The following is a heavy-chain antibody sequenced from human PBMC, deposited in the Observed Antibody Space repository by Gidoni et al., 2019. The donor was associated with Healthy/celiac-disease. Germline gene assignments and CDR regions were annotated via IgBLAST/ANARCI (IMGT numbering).Heavy chain of an antibody. V-gene: IGHV4-39*01. CDR2: IYYSGST. D-gene: IGHD3-16*01. CDR3: ARYGGFPYFDY. Sequence: QLHLQASGPGLVKPSETLSLTCTVSVCSISSSSYYLGWIRQPPGKGLEWIGSIYYSGSTYYNPSLKSRVTISVDTSKNQFSRKLSSVTAADTAVYYCARYGGFPYFDYWGQGTLVTVSS. CDR1: VCSISSSSYY. J-gene: IGHJ4*02.